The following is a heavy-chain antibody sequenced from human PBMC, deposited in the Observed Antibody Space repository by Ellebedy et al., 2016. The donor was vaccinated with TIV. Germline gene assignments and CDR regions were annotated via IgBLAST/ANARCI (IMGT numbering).Heavy chain of an antibody. CDR2: ISGSGGST. Sequence: GESLKISXAASGFTFSSYAMSWVRQAPGKGLEWVSAISGSGGSTYYADSVKGRFTISRDNSKNTLYLQMNSLRAEDTAVYYCASDRDYYDSSGPTSKNYYYYYYMDVWGKGTTVTVSS. CDR1: GFTFSSYA. J-gene: IGHJ6*03. V-gene: IGHV3-23*01. CDR3: ASDRDYYDSSGPTSKNYYYYYYMDV. D-gene: IGHD3-22*01.